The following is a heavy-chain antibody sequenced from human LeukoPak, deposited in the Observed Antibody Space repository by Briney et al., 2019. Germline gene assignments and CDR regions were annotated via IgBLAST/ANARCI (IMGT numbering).Heavy chain of an antibody. V-gene: IGHV3-7*05. CDR3: TTYSAFDV. D-gene: IGHD4-17*01. CDR2: IKQDGSEI. Sequence: GGSLRLSCAASGFTFSSYSMTWVRQAPGKGLEWVASIKQDGSEIHYVDSVKGRFTISRDNAKKSLYLQMNSLRAEDTALYYCTTYSAFDVWGQGTMVTVYS. J-gene: IGHJ3*01. CDR1: GFTFSSYS.